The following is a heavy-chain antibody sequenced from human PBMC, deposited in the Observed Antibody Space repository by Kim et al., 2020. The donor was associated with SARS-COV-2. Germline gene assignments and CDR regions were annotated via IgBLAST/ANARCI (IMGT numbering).Heavy chain of an antibody. D-gene: IGHD6-6*01. Sequence: GGSLRLSCAASGFTFSSYGMHWVRQAPGKGLEWVAVISYDGSNKYYADSVKGRFTISRDNSKNTLYLQMNSLRAEDTAVYYCAKDGLKQLDYYYYYGMDVWGQGTTVTVSS. V-gene: IGHV3-30*18. CDR3: AKDGLKQLDYYYYYGMDV. CDR1: GFTFSSYG. J-gene: IGHJ6*02. CDR2: ISYDGSNK.